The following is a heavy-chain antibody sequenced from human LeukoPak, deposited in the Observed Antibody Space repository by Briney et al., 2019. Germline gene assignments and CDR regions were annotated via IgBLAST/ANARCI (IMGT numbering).Heavy chain of an antibody. J-gene: IGHJ6*02. CDR1: GLTFSGYE. CDR3: ARDQTMDV. Sequence: GGSLRLSCAGSGLTFSGYEMNWVRQAPGKGLEWVSYINTRGTTTYYADSVKGRFTISRDNAKNSLYLQMNRLRAEDTAVYYCARDQTMDVWGQGTTVTVSS. CDR2: INTRGTTT. V-gene: IGHV3-48*03.